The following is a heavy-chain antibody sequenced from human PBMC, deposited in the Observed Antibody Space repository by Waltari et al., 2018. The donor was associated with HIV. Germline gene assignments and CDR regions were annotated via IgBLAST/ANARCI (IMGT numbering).Heavy chain of an antibody. CDR3: ARHRFMRGNSGWYFLY. V-gene: IGHV4-34*02. D-gene: IGHD6-19*01. J-gene: IGHJ4*02. CDR1: GGSFSTHY. Sequence: QVQLQQWGAGLLKPSETLSLPCAGFGGSFSTHYWTWIRQTPGKGLAWIGEINHSGPTDYNPSLKSRLTMSIDTSKSQFSLKLSSVTAADTGIYYCARHRFMRGNSGWYFLYWGQGTQVTVSS. CDR2: INHSGPT.